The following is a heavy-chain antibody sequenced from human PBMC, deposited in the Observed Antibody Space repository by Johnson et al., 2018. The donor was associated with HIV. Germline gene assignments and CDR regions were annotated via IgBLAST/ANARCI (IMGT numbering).Heavy chain of an antibody. V-gene: IGHV3-72*01. D-gene: IGHD3-3*01. CDR1: GFTFSDNY. Sequence: VQLVESGGGFVQPGGSLRLSCAASGFTFSDNYMDWVRQAPGKGLEWVGRTRNKANSYTTEYAASVNGRFTISRDDSKNSLYLQMNSLRVEDTAVYYCTKDGQPYYNFWSASPDVFDIWGQGTMVSVSS. J-gene: IGHJ3*02. CDR2: TRNKANSYTT. CDR3: TKDGQPYYNFWSASPDVFDI.